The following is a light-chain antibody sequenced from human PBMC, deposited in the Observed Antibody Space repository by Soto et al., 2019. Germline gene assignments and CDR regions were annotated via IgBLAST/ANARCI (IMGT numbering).Light chain of an antibody. CDR2: YGS. CDR3: QHYYSRPPT. V-gene: IGKV3-15*01. J-gene: IGKJ3*01. Sequence: EIVMTQSPATLSLSPGERVTLSCRASESVHRNLFSYQQKPAQGASLLIYYGSTRTAGGTDRCTGSGWGTEFTLIIISLLAAEFVVYHCQHYYSRPPTFGPGTKVEIK. CDR1: ESVHRN.